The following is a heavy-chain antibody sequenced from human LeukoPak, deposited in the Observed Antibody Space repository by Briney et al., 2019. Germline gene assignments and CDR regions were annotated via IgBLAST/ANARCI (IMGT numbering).Heavy chain of an antibody. J-gene: IGHJ4*02. CDR3: AKTLRVPYYFDY. D-gene: IGHD2-2*01. V-gene: IGHV4-39*07. Sequence: TSETLSLTCTVSGGSISSSSYYWGWIRQPPGKGLEWIGSIYYSGSTYYNPSLKSRVTISVDTSKNQFSLKLSSVTAADTAVYYCAKTLRVPYYFDYWGQGTLVTVSS. CDR2: IYYSGST. CDR1: GGSISSSSYY.